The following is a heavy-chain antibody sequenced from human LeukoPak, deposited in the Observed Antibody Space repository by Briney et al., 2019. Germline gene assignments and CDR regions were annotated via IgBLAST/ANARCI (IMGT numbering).Heavy chain of an antibody. Sequence: ASVKVSCKASGGTFSSYAISWVRQAPGQGLEWMGGIIPIFGTANYAQKFQGRVTITTDESTSTAYTELSSLMSEDTAVYFCAKRGFVIRVILVGFHKEANYFDSWGQGALVTVSS. CDR2: IIPIFGTA. D-gene: IGHD3-22*01. J-gene: IGHJ4*02. CDR3: AKRGFVIRVILVGFHKEANYFDS. V-gene: IGHV1-69*05. CDR1: GGTFSSYA.